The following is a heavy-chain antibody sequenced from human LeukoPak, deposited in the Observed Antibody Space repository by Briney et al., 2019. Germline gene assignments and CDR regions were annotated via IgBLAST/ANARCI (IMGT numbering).Heavy chain of an antibody. Sequence: SQTLSLTCTVSGGSISSYYWSWIRQPPGKGLEWIGYIYYSGSTNYNPSLKSRVTISVDTSKNQFSLKLSSVTAADTAVYYCATHRSNDYGDPDDAFDIWGQGTTVTVSS. D-gene: IGHD4-17*01. V-gene: IGHV4-59*01. J-gene: IGHJ3*02. CDR1: GGSISSYY. CDR3: ATHRSNDYGDPDDAFDI. CDR2: IYYSGST.